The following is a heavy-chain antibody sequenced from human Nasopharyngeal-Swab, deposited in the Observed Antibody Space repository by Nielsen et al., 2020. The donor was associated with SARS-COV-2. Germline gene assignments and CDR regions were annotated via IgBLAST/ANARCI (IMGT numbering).Heavy chain of an antibody. CDR3: ARDTPAMFAY. Sequence: GESLKISCAASGFTFNLYTINWVRQAPGKGLEWVSAISSSGDYIYYAPSVEGRFTISRDNAKDSLYLQMNSLRAEDTAIYYCARDTPAMFAYWGQGALVTVSS. D-gene: IGHD3-10*02. CDR2: ISSSGDYI. J-gene: IGHJ4*02. CDR1: GFTFNLYT. V-gene: IGHV3-21*01.